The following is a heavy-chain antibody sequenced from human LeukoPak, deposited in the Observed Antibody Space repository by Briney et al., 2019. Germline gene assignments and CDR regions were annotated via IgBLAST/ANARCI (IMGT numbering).Heavy chain of an antibody. CDR3: AKTLGSGIYSSAHYGMDV. J-gene: IGHJ6*02. V-gene: IGHV1-69*02. Sequence: ASVKVSCKASGGTFSSYTISWVRQAPGQGLEWMGRIIPILGIANYAQKFQGRVTITADKSTSTAYMELGSLRSEDTAVYYCAKTLGSGIYSSAHYGMDVWGQGTTVTVSS. CDR1: GGTFSSYT. CDR2: IIPILGIA. D-gene: IGHD1-26*01.